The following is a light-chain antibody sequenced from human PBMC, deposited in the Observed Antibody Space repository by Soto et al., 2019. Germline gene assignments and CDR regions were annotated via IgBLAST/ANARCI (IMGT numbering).Light chain of an antibody. CDR1: SSDVGSYNL. J-gene: IGLJ2*01. Sequence: QSALTQPASVSGSPGQSFTISCTGTSSDVGSYNLVSWYQQHPGKAPKLMIYEGSKRPSGVSNRFSGSKSGNTASLTISGLQAEDEADYYCCSYAGSSTFVVFGGRTKLTVL. CDR3: CSYAGSSTFVV. CDR2: EGS. V-gene: IGLV2-23*03.